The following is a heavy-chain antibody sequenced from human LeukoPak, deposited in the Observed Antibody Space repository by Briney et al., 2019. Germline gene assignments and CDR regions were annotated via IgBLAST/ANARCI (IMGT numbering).Heavy chain of an antibody. Sequence: GGSLRLSCAASGFTFSAFWMHWVRQAPGKGLVWVSRINSDGSSTTYADSVKGRFTVSRDNAKNTLYLQMDSLRAEDSAVYYCARGLVHDTSGYYSDYWGQGILVTVSS. CDR2: INSDGSST. CDR1: GFTFSAFW. J-gene: IGHJ4*02. V-gene: IGHV3-74*01. CDR3: ARGLVHDTSGYYSDY. D-gene: IGHD3-22*01.